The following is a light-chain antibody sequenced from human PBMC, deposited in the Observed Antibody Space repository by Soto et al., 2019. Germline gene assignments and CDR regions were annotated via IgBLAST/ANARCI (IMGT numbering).Light chain of an antibody. Sequence: RITVAYRASQTISSWLAWYQQKPGKAPKLLIFKASSLQTGVPSKFSGSGSGTEFTLTISSLQPDDFATYYCQQYNSYPWTFGQGTKVAIK. V-gene: IGKV1-5*03. CDR2: KAS. CDR3: QQYNSYPWT. J-gene: IGKJ1*01. CDR1: QTISSW.